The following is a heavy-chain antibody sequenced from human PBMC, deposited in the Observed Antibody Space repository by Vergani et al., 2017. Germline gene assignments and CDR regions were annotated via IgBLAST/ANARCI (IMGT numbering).Heavy chain of an antibody. CDR3: ARSPYDYGCNGAYYYGMDV. D-gene: IGHD4-23*01. J-gene: IGHJ6*02. V-gene: IGHV3-66*02. CDR1: GFTVSSNY. Sequence: EVQLVESGGGLVQPGGSLRLSCAASGFTVSSNYMSWVRQAPGQGLEWVSVIYSGGSTYYADSVKGRFTISGDNTNNTLNLQINSLRAEDTAVYYCARSPYDYGCNGAYYYGMDVWGQGTTVTVSS. CDR2: IYSGGST.